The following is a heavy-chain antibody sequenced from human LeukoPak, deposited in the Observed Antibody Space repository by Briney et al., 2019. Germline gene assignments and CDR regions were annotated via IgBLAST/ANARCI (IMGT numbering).Heavy chain of an antibody. D-gene: IGHD3-16*01. V-gene: IGHV1-2*02. J-gene: IGHJ4*02. Sequence: ECMGWINPNSGGTNYAQKFQGRVTMTRDTSISTAYMELSRLRSDDTAVYYCARDVGGPADYWGQGTLVTVSS. CDR2: INPNSGGT. CDR3: ARDVGGPADY.